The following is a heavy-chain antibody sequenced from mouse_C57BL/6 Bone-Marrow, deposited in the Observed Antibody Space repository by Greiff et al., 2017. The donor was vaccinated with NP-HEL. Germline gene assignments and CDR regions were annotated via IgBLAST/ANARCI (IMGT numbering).Heavy chain of an antibody. CDR3: AREGNYDYDEAWFAD. CDR1: GYSITSCYD. V-gene: IGHV3-1*01. J-gene: IGHJ3*01. CDR2: ISYSSST. D-gene: IGHD2-4*01. Sequence: EVKLVESGPGMVKPSQSLSLTCTVTGYSITSCYDWHLIRHFPGNKREWMGYISYSSSTNYNPSLKSRISITHDTSKNHFFLKLNSVTTEDTATYYCAREGNYDYDEAWFADWGQGTLVTVSA.